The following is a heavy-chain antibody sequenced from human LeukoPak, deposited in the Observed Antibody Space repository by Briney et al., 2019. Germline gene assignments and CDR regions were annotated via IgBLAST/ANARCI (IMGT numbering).Heavy chain of an antibody. CDR3: GISSSWYKWSAFDI. CDR2: IYPGDSDT. J-gene: IGHJ3*02. Sequence: GESLKISFKGSGYSFTSYWIGWVRQMPGKGLELRGIIYPGDSDTRYSPSFQGQVTISADKSISTAYLQWSSLKASDAAMYYCGISSSWYKWSAFDIWGQGTMVTVSS. CDR1: GYSFTSYW. V-gene: IGHV5-51*01. D-gene: IGHD6-13*01.